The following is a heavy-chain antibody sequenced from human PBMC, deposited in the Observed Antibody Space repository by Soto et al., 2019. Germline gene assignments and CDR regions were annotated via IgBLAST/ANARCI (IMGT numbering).Heavy chain of an antibody. CDR3: ARVVSVGY. CDR1: GFTFSSYA. CDR2: ISYDGSNK. J-gene: IGHJ4*02. V-gene: IGHV3-30-3*01. D-gene: IGHD1-26*01. Sequence: ESGGGVVQPGRSLRLSCAASGFTFSSYAMHWVRQAPGKGLEWVAVISYDGSNKYYADSVKGRFTISRDNSKNTLYLQMNRLRAEDTAVYYCARVVSVGYWGQGTLVTVSS.